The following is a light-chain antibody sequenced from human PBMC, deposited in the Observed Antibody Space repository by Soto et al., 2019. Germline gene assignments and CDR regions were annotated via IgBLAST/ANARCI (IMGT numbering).Light chain of an antibody. J-gene: IGKJ5*01. CDR3: QQYNSWPPIT. CDR1: QSVRTK. Sequence: EIVITQSPYTLYVSPGEGATLSCRASQSVRTKLAWYQQKAGQAPRLPIYGASTRATGIPDRFSGSGSGTEFTLTISSLQSEDFAVYYCQQYNSWPPITFGQGTRLEIK. CDR2: GAS. V-gene: IGKV3-15*01.